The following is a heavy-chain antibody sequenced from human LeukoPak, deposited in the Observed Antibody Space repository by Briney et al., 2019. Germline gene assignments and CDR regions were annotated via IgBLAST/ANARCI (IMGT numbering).Heavy chain of an antibody. V-gene: IGHV1-8*01. CDR3: ARDRESSYYYDSSGYSCLCY. Sequence: GASVKVSCKASGYTFTSYDINWVRQATGQGLEWMGWMNPNSGNTGYAQKFQGRVTMTRNTSISTAYMELSSLRSEDTAVYYCARDRESSYYYDSSGYSCLCYWGQGTLVTVSS. J-gene: IGHJ4*02. CDR1: GYTFTSYD. CDR2: MNPNSGNT. D-gene: IGHD3-22*01.